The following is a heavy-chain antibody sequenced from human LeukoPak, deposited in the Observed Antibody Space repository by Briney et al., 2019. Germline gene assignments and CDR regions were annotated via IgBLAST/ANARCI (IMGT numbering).Heavy chain of an antibody. CDR1: GFTFSSYW. V-gene: IGHV4-34*01. J-gene: IGHJ4*02. D-gene: IGHD3-10*01. Sequence: GSLRLSCAASGFTFSSYWMSWVRQPPGKGLEWIGEINHSGSTNYNPSLKSRVTISVDTSKNQFSLKLSSVTAADTAVYYCARGRILWFGELLDYWGQGTLVTVSS. CDR3: ARGRILWFGELLDY. CDR2: INHSGST.